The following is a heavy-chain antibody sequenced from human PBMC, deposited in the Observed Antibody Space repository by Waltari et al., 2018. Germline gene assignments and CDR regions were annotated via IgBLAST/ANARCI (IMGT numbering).Heavy chain of an antibody. CDR3: ARAKPSGYKYWYYYDLDV. CDR1: GFTFNIW. V-gene: IGHV3-7*01. D-gene: IGHD3-3*01. J-gene: IGHJ6*02. CDR2: IKPDGSEK. Sequence: ELQLVESGGGLVQPGGSLRLSCAASGFTFNIWMRSHREAPGKGLEWVANIKPDGSEKNYADSVKGRFTISRDNAKNSLYLQMNNLRAGDTAVYYCARAKPSGYKYWYYYDLDVWGRGTTVTVSS.